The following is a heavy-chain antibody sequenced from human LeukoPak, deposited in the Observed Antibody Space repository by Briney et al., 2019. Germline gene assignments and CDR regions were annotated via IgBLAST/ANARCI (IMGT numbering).Heavy chain of an antibody. CDR2: INPNNGGT. CDR3: ARRWAGGFDY. D-gene: IGHD3-16*01. J-gene: IGHJ4*02. Sequence: ASVKVSCKASGYTLTGYNMHWVRQAPGQGLEWMGWINPNNGGTNYAQKFQGRVTMTSDTSISTAYMEVGRLRSDDTAVYYCARRWAGGFDYWGQGTLVTVSS. V-gene: IGHV1-2*02. CDR1: GYTLTGYN.